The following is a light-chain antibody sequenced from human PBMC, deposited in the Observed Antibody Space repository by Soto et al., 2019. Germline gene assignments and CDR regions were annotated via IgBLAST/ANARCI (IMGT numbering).Light chain of an antibody. Sequence: EIVMTQSPATLSVSPGERATLSCRASQSVSSYLAWYQQKPGQAPRLLIYDASNRATGIPARFSGSGSGTDFTLTISSLEPEDFAVYYCQQYGSSITFGQGTRLEI. J-gene: IGKJ5*01. CDR3: QQYGSSIT. CDR2: DAS. V-gene: IGKV3-11*01. CDR1: QSVSSY.